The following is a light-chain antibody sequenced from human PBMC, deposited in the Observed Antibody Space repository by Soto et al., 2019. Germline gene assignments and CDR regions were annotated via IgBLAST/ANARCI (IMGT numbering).Light chain of an antibody. CDR1: GAGYD. CDR3: QSYDSSLSAWI. CDR2: SNI. J-gene: IGLJ2*01. V-gene: IGLV1-40*01. Sequence: QSVLTQPPSVSGAPGQRVTIPCMGAGYDVHWYQQLPGTAPKVLIYSNINRPSGVPDRFSGSKSGTSASLAITGLQAEDEADYYCQSYDSSLSAWIFGGGTKLTVL.